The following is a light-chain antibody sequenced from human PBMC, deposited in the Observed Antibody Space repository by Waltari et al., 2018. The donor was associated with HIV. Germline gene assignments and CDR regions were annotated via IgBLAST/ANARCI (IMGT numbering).Light chain of an antibody. CDR1: SSNIGSNT. J-gene: IGLJ3*02. Sequence: QSVLTQPPSASGTPGQRVTISCSGSSSNIGSNTVNWYQQLPGTAPKLLIYSKYQRPSGVPDRFSGSKSGTSVSLAISGLQSEDDTDYYCAAWDDSLNGWVFGGGTKLTVL. CDR2: SKY. V-gene: IGLV1-44*01. CDR3: AAWDDSLNGWV.